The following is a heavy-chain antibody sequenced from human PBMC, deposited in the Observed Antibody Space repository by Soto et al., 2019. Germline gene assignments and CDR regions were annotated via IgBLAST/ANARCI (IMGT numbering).Heavy chain of an antibody. CDR3: ARISGYSYGLPPYFDY. J-gene: IGHJ4*02. CDR2: IYYSGST. V-gene: IGHV4-61*01. D-gene: IGHD5-18*01. CDR1: GGSVSSGSYY. Sequence: SETLSLTCTVSGGSVSSGSYYWSWIRQPPGKGLEWIGYIYYSGSTNYNPSLKSRVTISVDTSKNQFSLKLSSVTAADTAVYYCARISGYSYGLPPYFDYWGRGTLVTVSS.